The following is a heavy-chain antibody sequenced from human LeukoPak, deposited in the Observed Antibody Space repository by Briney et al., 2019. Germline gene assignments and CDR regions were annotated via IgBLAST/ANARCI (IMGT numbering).Heavy chain of an antibody. V-gene: IGHV4-59*08. CDR3: ARGLWFGEFSSDY. J-gene: IGHJ4*02. D-gene: IGHD3-10*01. Sequence: SETLSLTCTVSGGSISSYYWTWIRQPPGKRLEWIGYIYHSGSTNYNPSLKSRVTISVDTSKNQLSLKLSSVTAADTAVYFCARGLWFGEFSSDYWGQGTLVTVSS. CDR2: IYHSGST. CDR1: GGSISSYY.